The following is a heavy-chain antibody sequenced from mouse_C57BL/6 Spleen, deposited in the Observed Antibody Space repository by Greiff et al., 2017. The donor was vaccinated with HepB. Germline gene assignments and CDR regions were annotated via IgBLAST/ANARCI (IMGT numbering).Heavy chain of an antibody. CDR1: GFTFSSYG. V-gene: IGHV5-6*01. CDR3: ASRSGSSWYFDV. J-gene: IGHJ1*03. Sequence: EVQGVESGGDLVKPGGSLKLSCAASGFTFSSYGMSWVRQTPDKRLEWVATISSGGSYTYYPDSVKGRFTISRDNAKNTLYLQMSSLKSEDTAMYYCASRSGSSWYFDVWGTGTTVTVSS. CDR2: ISSGGSYT. D-gene: IGHD1-1*01.